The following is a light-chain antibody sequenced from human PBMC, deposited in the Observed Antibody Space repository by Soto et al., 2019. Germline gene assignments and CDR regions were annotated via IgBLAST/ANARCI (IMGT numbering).Light chain of an antibody. Sequence: EIVLTQSPGTLSLSPWERATLSCRASQSVSNNYLAWYQQKPGQAPRLLIYGASNRATGIPARFSGSGSGTDFTLTISSLEPEDFAVYYCQQYGRSPWTFGQGTKVDIK. CDR1: QSVSNNY. CDR2: GAS. V-gene: IGKV3-20*01. J-gene: IGKJ1*01. CDR3: QQYGRSPWT.